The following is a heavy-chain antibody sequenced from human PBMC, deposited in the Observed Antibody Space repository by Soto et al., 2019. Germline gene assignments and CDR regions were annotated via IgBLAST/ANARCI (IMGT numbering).Heavy chain of an antibody. CDR3: AKDLGGYYYYYYLDV. J-gene: IGHJ6*03. Sequence: QVQLVESGGGVVQPGRSLRLSCAASGFTFRGYGIHWVRQAPGKGLEWVAVISSDGTNEYYADSVKGRFTISRDTSKNTLYLQMNRLRPDDTAVYYCAKDLGGYYYYYYLDVWGKGTTVTVSS. CDR1: GFTFRGYG. CDR2: ISSDGTNE. V-gene: IGHV3-30*18.